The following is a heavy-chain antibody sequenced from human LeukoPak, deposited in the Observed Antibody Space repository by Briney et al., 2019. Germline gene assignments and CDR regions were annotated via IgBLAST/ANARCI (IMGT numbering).Heavy chain of an antibody. Sequence: GGSLRLSCAASGFTFSSYSMNWVRQAPGKGLEWVSYISSSSSTIYYADSVKGRFTISRDNAKNSLYLQMNSLRDEDTAVYYCARDIFGYSYGDYYFGYWGQGTLVTVSS. CDR1: GFTFSSYS. V-gene: IGHV3-48*02. CDR2: ISSSSSTI. J-gene: IGHJ4*02. CDR3: ARDIFGYSYGDYYFGY. D-gene: IGHD5-18*01.